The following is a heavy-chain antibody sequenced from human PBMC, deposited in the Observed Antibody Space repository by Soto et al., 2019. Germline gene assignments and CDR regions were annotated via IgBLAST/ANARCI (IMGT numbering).Heavy chain of an antibody. CDR3: AKIAYFGEHPGGDS. Sequence: EVQLLESGGGLVQPGESLRLSCAVSGFTFRTSTMDWVLQAPGAGLEWLSTISSRGDATFYADSVKGRFTISIDNSKNPLCLQMNSLGAEDTAVYHCAKIAYFGEHPGGDSWGQGTLVTFS. J-gene: IGHJ4*02. CDR2: ISSRGDAT. CDR1: GFTFRTST. V-gene: IGHV3-23*01. D-gene: IGHD2-21*01.